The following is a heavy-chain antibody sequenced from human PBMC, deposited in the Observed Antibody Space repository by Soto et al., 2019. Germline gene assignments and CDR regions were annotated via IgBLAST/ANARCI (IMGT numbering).Heavy chain of an antibody. Sequence: ASLKVSCKASGYTFTGYYMHWVRQAPGQGLEWMGWINPNSGGTNYAQKFQGWVTMTRDTSISTAYTELSRLRVEDTAFYYCAKEGTAEWIHYYYPTDVWGRGTPVTVSS. CDR3: AKEGTAEWIHYYYPTDV. D-gene: IGHD5-18*01. V-gene: IGHV1-2*04. CDR2: INPNSGGT. CDR1: GYTFTGYY. J-gene: IGHJ6*02.